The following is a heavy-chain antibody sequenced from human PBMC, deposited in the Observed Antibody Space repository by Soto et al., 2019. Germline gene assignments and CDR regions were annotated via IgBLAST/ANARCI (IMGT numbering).Heavy chain of an antibody. J-gene: IGHJ4*02. CDR1: GLTLSYYG. V-gene: IGHV3-30*18. CDR3: AKDLSTIAAGGIDY. D-gene: IGHD6-13*01. Sequence: GGSLRLSCAASGLTLSYYGMHWVRQAPGKGLEWVAVISYDGTKKYYADSVKGRFTISRDNSKNTLYLQMNSLRGEDTAVYYCAKDLSTIAAGGIDYRGQGTLVTVSS. CDR2: ISYDGTKK.